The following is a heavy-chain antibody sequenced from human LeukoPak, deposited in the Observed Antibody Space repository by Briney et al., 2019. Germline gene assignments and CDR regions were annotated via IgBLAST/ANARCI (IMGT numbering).Heavy chain of an antibody. CDR2: IRYDGSNK. V-gene: IGHV3-30*02. D-gene: IGHD6-13*01. CDR3: AKGKVAAADPPGY. Sequence: PGGSLRLSCAASGFTFSSYGMHWVRQAPGKGLEWVAFIRYDGSNKYYADSVKGRFTISRDNSKNTLYLQMNSLRAEDTAVYYCAKGKVAAADPPGYWGQGTLATVSS. J-gene: IGHJ4*02. CDR1: GFTFSSYG.